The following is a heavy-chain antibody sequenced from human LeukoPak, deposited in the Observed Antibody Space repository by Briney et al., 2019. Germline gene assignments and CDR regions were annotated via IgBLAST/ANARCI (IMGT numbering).Heavy chain of an antibody. Sequence: GGCLRLSCAASGYTFSSYRTNWARQAPGKGLEWVASINHNGNVNYYVDSVKGRFTISRDNAKNSLYLQMSNLRAEDTAVYFCARGGGLDVWGQGATVTVSS. D-gene: IGHD3-16*01. CDR3: ARGGGLDV. CDR2: INHNGNVN. CDR1: GYTFSSYR. V-gene: IGHV3-7*03. J-gene: IGHJ6*02.